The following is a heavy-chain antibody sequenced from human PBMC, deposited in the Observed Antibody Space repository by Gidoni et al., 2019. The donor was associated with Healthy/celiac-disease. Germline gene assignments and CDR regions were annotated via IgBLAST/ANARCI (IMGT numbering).Heavy chain of an antibody. V-gene: IGHV3-48*02. CDR1: GFTFSSYS. J-gene: IGHJ6*02. CDR2: ISSSSSTI. Sequence: EVQLVESGGGLVQPGGCLRLSCEASGFTFSSYSMNWVRQAPGKGLEWVSYISSSSSTIYYADSVKGRFTISRDNAKNSLYLQMNSLRDEDTAVYYCARASVLLPEVDYYYYGMDVWGQGTTVTVSS. CDR3: ARASVLLPEVDYYYYGMDV. D-gene: IGHD2-21*01.